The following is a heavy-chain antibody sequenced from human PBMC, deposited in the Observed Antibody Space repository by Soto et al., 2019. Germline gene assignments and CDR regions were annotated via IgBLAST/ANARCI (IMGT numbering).Heavy chain of an antibody. CDR1: GFTFSSYW. Sequence: EVQLVESGGGLVQPGGSLRLSCTASGFTFSSYWMHWVRQAPGKGLVWVSRLNSDGSSTSYADSVKGRFTISRDDAKNTLYLQMNSLRAEDTAVYYCARGGFWNGYSEISHWGPGTLVTVSS. V-gene: IGHV3-74*01. J-gene: IGHJ4*02. CDR3: ARGGFWNGYSEISH. CDR2: LNSDGSST. D-gene: IGHD3-3*01.